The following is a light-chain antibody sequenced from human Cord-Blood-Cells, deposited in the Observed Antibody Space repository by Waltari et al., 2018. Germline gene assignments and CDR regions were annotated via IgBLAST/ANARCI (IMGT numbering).Light chain of an antibody. V-gene: IGKV1-39*01. CDR3: QQSYSTPWT. CDR2: AAS. Sequence: DIQMTQSPSSLSASVGDIVTIPCRASQSISSYFNWYQQKPGKAPKLLIYAASSLQSGVPSRFSGSGSGTDFTLTISSLQPEDFATYYCQQSYSTPWTFGQGTKVEIK. J-gene: IGKJ1*01. CDR1: QSISSY.